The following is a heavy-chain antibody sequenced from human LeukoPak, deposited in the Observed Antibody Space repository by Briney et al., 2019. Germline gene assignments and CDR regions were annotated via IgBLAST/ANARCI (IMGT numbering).Heavy chain of an antibody. V-gene: IGHV3-7*01. Sequence: AGGSPRLSCAASGFSFSSYWMTWIRQAPGKGLEWVANIKEDGSLKYYVDSVKGRFTISRDNAENSLHLQMRSLRAEDTAVYYCARSGYDSSGYYSDYWGQGTLVTVSS. J-gene: IGHJ4*02. D-gene: IGHD3-22*01. CDR1: GFSFSSYW. CDR3: ARSGYDSSGYYSDY. CDR2: IKEDGSLK.